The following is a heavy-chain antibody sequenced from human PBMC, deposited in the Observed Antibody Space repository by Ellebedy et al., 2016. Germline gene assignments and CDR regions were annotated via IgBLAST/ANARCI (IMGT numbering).Heavy chain of an antibody. CDR1: GGSVNNYY. J-gene: IGHJ4*02. CDR2: IYFNGST. D-gene: IGHD3-16*02. CDR3: ARESGYISGSYRLFYFDY. Sequence: SETLSLTXTVSGGSVNNYYWSWIQQPPGKGLEWIGYIYFNGSTSYIPSLKSRVTISVDTSRNQFSLNLRSVTAADTAVYYCARESGYISGSYRLFYFDYWGQGSLVTVSS. V-gene: IGHV4-59*02.